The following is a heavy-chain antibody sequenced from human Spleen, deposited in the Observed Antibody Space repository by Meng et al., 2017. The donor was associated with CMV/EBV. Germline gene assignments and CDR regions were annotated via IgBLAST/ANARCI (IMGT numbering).Heavy chain of an antibody. CDR1: RFTLRSYE. J-gene: IGHJ4*02. Sequence: GESLKISCAVSRFTLRSYEMNWVRQAPGKGLEWVSYISSSGCSIYYADSVKGRLTISRNNAKNSLYLQMNSLRAEDTAVYYCARSRDGPPYYFDYWGQGTLVTVSS. CDR2: ISSSGCSI. CDR3: ARSRDGPPYYFDY. V-gene: IGHV3-48*03.